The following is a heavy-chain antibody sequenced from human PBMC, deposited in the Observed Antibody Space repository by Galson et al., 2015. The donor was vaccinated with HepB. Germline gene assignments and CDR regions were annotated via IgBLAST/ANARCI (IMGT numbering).Heavy chain of an antibody. CDR1: GFTFSSYG. D-gene: IGHD3-22*01. CDR3: AKDRGGTYYYDSSGYFDY. J-gene: IGHJ4*02. V-gene: IGHV3-30*18. CDR2: ISYDGSNK. Sequence: SLRLSCAASGFTFSSYGMHWVRQAPGKGLEWVAVISYDGSNKYYADSVKGRFTISRDNSKNTLYLQMNSLRAEDTAVYYCAKDRGGTYYYDSSGYFDYWGQGTLVTVSS.